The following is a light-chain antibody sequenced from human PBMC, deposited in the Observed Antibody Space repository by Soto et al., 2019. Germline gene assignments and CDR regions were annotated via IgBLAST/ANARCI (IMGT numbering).Light chain of an antibody. J-gene: IGKJ1*01. CDR2: DAS. Sequence: EIVLTQSPATLSLSPGERATLSCGASQSVRSTSLAWYQQKPGLAPRLLIYDASRRATGIPDRFSGSGSGRDFTLTISRLEPEDFAVYYCQQYGNSPGTFGQGTKVEIK. CDR1: QSVRSTS. CDR3: QQYGNSPGT. V-gene: IGKV3D-20*01.